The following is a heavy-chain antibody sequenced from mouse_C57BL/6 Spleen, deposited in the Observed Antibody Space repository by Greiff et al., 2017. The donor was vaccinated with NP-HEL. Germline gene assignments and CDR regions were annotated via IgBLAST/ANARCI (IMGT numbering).Heavy chain of an antibody. J-gene: IGHJ4*01. CDR3: AVNYGSRGALDY. Sequence: VKLQESGPELVKPGASVKISCKASGYCFTSYYIHWVKQRPGQGLEWIGWIYPGSGNTKYNEKFKGKATLTEDKSSSTAYMQLSSLTSEDSAVYYCAVNYGSRGALDYWGQGTSVTVSS. CDR1: GYCFTSYY. V-gene: IGHV1-66*01. D-gene: IGHD1-1*01. CDR2: IYPGSGNT.